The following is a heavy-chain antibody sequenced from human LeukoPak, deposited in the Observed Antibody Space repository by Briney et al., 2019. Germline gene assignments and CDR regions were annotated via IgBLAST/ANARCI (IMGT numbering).Heavy chain of an antibody. CDR2: IIPIFGTA. V-gene: IGHV1-69*05. Sequence: SVKVSCKASGGTFSSYAISWVRQAPGQGLEWMGRIIPIFGTANYAQKFQGRVTITTDESTSTAYMELSSLRSEDTAVYYCARGPYCGGDCYRPDWYFDLWSRGTLVTVSS. CDR3: ARGPYCGGDCYRPDWYFDL. J-gene: IGHJ2*01. D-gene: IGHD2-21*02. CDR1: GGTFSSYA.